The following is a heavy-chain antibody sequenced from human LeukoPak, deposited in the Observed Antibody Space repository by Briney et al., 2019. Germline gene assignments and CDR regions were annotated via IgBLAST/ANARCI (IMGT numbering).Heavy chain of an antibody. J-gene: IGHJ4*02. Sequence: GGSLRLSCAASGFTVSSNYMSWVHQAPGKGLEWVSAISGSGGSTYYADSVKGRFTISRDNSKNTLYLQMDSLRAEDTAVYYCASPMIVVDTGVDYWGQGTLVTVSS. CDR3: ASPMIVVDTGVDY. V-gene: IGHV3-23*01. D-gene: IGHD3-22*01. CDR2: ISGSGGST. CDR1: GFTVSSNY.